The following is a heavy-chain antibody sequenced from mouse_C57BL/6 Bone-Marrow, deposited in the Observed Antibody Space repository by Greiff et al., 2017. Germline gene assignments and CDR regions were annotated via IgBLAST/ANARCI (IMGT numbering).Heavy chain of an antibody. V-gene: IGHV14-2*01. J-gene: IGHJ4*01. Sequence: VQLQQSGAELVKPGASVKLSCTASGFNIKDYYMHWVKQRTEQGLEWIGRLDPADGETKYATKFQGTATITADTSSNTAYLQLSSLTNEDTAVYYSASNGNWEDMDYWCQGTSVTVSS. CDR1: GFNIKDYY. CDR2: LDPADGET. CDR3: ASNGNWEDMDY. D-gene: IGHD2-1*01.